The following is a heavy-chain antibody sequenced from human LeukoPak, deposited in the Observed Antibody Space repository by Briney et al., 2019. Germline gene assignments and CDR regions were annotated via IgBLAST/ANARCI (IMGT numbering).Heavy chain of an antibody. CDR1: GGSISSYY. CDR3: ARGWITGTFD. CDR2: IYYSGST. V-gene: IGHV4-59*01. J-gene: IGHJ4*02. D-gene: IGHD1-7*01. Sequence: PSETLSFTCTVSGGSISSYYWSWIRQPPGKGLEWIGYIYYSGSTNYNPSLKSRVTISVDTSKNQFSLKLSSVTAADTAVYYCARGWITGTFDWGQGTLVTVSS.